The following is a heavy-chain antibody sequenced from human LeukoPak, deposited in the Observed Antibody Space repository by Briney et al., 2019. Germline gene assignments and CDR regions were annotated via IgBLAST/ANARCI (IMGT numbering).Heavy chain of an antibody. CDR2: INPNSGGT. Sequence: ASVMVSCKASGYTFTGYYMHWVRQAPGQGLEWMGWINPNSGGTNYAQKFQGRVTVTRDTSISTAYMELSRLRSDDTAVYYCAREKAVGATAGAFDIWGQGTMVTVSS. D-gene: IGHD1-26*01. V-gene: IGHV1-2*02. CDR1: GYTFTGYY. J-gene: IGHJ3*02. CDR3: AREKAVGATAGAFDI.